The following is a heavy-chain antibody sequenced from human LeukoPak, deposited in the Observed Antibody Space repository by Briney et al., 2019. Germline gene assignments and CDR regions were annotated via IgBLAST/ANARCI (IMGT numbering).Heavy chain of an antibody. D-gene: IGHD3-16*01. CDR1: GYTFTMYY. CDR2: INPSDGAT. Sequence: ASVKVSCKASGYTFTMYYIHWVRQAPGQGLEWMGMINPSDGATTYAQRFQGRVTMTRDMSTTTVYMDLRSLRSKDTAVDFCARERRGGLSGNLGGLFASYYTYYYMDVWGRGTTVTVSS. V-gene: IGHV1-46*01. J-gene: IGHJ6*03. CDR3: ARERRGGLSGNLGGLFASYYTYYYMDV.